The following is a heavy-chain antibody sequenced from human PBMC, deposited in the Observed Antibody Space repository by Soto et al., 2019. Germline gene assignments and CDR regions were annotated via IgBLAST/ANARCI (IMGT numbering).Heavy chain of an antibody. V-gene: IGHV5-51*01. CDR1: GYSFTSYW. J-gene: IGHJ6*02. CDR2: IYPGDSDT. CDR3: ARLACSSTSCYEGYYYYYGMDV. Sequence: GESLKISCKGSGYSFTSYWIGWVRQMPGKGLEWMGIIYPGDSDTRYSPSFQGQVTISADKSISTAYLQWSSLKASDTAMYYCARLACSSTSCYEGYYYYYGMDVWGQGTTVTVSS. D-gene: IGHD2-2*01.